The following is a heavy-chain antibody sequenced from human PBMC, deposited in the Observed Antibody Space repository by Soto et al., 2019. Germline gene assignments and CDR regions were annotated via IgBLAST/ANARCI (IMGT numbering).Heavy chain of an antibody. CDR1: GGDLRNSG. Sequence: QVHLVQSGAEMKKPGSSVKVSCKVSGGDLRNSGLSWVRQAPGQGLEWMGGVFPLLAMVDYSQKFQGRVTITADESTKTAYMYLGSLRSEDTAVYYCAKEDGAGFKPWGQGTRVIVSS. D-gene: IGHD6-19*01. CDR2: VFPLLAMV. V-gene: IGHV1-69*04. CDR3: AKEDGAGFKP. J-gene: IGHJ4*02.